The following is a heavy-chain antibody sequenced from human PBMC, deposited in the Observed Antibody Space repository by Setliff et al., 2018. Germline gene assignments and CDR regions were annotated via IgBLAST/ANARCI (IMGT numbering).Heavy chain of an antibody. Sequence: SETLSLTCAVSGYSISSGHYWGWIRQPPGKGLEWIGSIFHSGSTYYNPSLKSRVTISVDTSKNQFSLKLSSVTALDTAVYYCARADYSSSLHYFDCWGQGTLVTVSS. CDR2: IFHSGST. V-gene: IGHV4-38-2*01. CDR1: GYSISSGHY. J-gene: IGHJ4*02. D-gene: IGHD6-13*01. CDR3: ARADYSSSLHYFDC.